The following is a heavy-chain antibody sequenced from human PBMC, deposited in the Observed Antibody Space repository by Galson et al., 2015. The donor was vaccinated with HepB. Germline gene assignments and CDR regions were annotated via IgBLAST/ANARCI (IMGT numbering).Heavy chain of an antibody. Sequence: SLRLSCAASGFTFSSYAMSWVRQAPGKGLEWVSAISGSGGSTYYADSVEGRFTISRDNSKNTLYLQMNSLRAEDTAVYYCAKDRGGSYYFGYWGQGTLVTVSS. CDR3: AKDRGGSYYFGY. J-gene: IGHJ4*02. CDR1: GFTFSSYA. D-gene: IGHD1-26*01. CDR2: ISGSGGST. V-gene: IGHV3-23*01.